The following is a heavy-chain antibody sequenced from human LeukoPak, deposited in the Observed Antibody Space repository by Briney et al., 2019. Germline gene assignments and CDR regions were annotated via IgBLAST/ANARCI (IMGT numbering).Heavy chain of an antibody. J-gene: IGHJ6*02. CDR1: GGTFSNYA. CDR3: AREGYDFWSGYYARDPYYYYGMDV. Sequence: ASVNVSCTASGGTFSNYAISWVRQAPGQGLEWMGWISAYNGNTNYAQKLQGRVTMTTDTSTSTAYMELRSLRSDDTAVYYCAREGYDFWSGYYARDPYYYYGMDVWGQGTTVTVSS. D-gene: IGHD3-3*01. V-gene: IGHV1-18*01. CDR2: ISAYNGNT.